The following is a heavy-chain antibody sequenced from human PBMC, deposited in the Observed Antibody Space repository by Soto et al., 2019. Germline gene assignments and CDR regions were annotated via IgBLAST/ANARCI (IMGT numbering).Heavy chain of an antibody. CDR1: GYSFTSYW. V-gene: IGHV5-10-1*01. CDR3: ARRSGYDSYYYYGMDV. D-gene: IGHD5-12*01. Sequence: GESLKISCKGSGYSFTSYWVSWVRQMPGKGLEWMGRIDPSDSYTNYSPSFQGHVTISADKSISTAYLQWSSLKASDTAMYYCARRSGYDSYYYYGMDVWGQGTTVTFSS. CDR2: IDPSDSYT. J-gene: IGHJ6*02.